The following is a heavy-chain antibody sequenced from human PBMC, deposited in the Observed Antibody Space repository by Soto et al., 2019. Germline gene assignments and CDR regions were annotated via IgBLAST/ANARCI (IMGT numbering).Heavy chain of an antibody. D-gene: IGHD5-12*01. CDR2: INTDGSDT. V-gene: IGHV3-74*01. Sequence: GGSLRLSCEASGFTFSVYWMHWVRQPPGKGLVWVSRINTDGSDTRYADSVKGRFTISRDNAENTLYLQINSLRADDTAVYYCARGRGYSGYDDAFDIWGQGTMVTVSS. CDR3: ARGRGYSGYDDAFDI. J-gene: IGHJ3*02. CDR1: GFTFSVYW.